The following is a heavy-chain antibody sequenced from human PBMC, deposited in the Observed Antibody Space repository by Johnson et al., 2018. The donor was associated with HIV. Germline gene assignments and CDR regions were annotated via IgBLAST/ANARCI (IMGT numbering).Heavy chain of an antibody. D-gene: IGHD1-26*01. J-gene: IGHJ3*02. CDR3: AKVRGVGATAAFDI. V-gene: IGHV3-30*18. CDR1: GFTFSDYY. CDR2: ISYDGSNK. Sequence: QVQLVESGGGVVQPGRSLRLSCAASGFTFSDYYISWIRQAPGKGLEWVAVISYDGSNKYYADSVKGRFTISRDNSKNTLYLQMNSLRAEDTAVYYCAKVRGVGATAAFDIWGQGTMVTVSS.